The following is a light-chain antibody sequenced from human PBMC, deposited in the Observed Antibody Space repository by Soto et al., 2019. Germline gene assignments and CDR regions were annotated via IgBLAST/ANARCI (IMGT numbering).Light chain of an antibody. CDR2: DGS. J-gene: IGKJ3*01. CDR1: HSVSYL. CDR3: QHYNTYSKA. Sequence: DIQITKSPSTLSTSVGARVTITCLSSHSVSYLLAWYQQKPGKAPNLLIYDGSTLASGVPPRFSGGGFGTEFTLNISSLQPDDSAIYYCQHYNTYSKAFGPGTKVDI. V-gene: IGKV1-5*01.